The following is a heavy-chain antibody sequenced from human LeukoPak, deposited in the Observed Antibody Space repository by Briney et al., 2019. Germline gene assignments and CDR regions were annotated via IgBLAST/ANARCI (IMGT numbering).Heavy chain of an antibody. CDR2: ISYDGFNK. D-gene: IGHD3-22*01. V-gene: IGHV3-30-3*01. J-gene: IGHJ4*02. CDR3: ARDRGVDYYDSSGKDY. Sequence: PGGSLRLSSAAYGFTFNTYGVHWVRQAPGGGLEWVALISYDGFNKYYADSVKGRFTISRDNSKNTLYLQMDSLRAEDTAVYYCARDRGVDYYDSSGKDYWGQGTLVTVSS. CDR1: GFTFNTYG.